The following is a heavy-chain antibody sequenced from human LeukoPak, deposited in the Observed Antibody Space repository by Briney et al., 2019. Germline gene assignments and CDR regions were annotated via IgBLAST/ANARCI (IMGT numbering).Heavy chain of an antibody. Sequence: SETLSLTRTVSGGSISSSSYYWGWIRQPPGKGLEWIGSIYYSGSTYYNPSLKSRVTISVDTSKNQFSLKLSSVTAADTAVYYCARLAVAYYYYGMDVWGQGTTVTISS. J-gene: IGHJ6*02. CDR3: ARLAVAYYYYGMDV. CDR1: GGSISSSSYY. D-gene: IGHD2-15*01. CDR2: IYYSGST. V-gene: IGHV4-39*01.